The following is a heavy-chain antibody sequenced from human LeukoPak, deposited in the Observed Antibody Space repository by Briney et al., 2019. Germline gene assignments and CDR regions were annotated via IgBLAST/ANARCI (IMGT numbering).Heavy chain of an antibody. CDR3: ARRGFPSSMDV. CDR1: GASIISSSYY. J-gene: IGHJ6*02. Sequence: PSETLSLTCTVSGASIISSSYYWGWIRQPPGKGLEWIGSIFYSGTTYYNPSLKSRLTMSVDTSKNHFSLKLGSVTAADTAVYYCARRGFPSSMDVWGQGTTVTVSS. CDR2: IFYSGTT. V-gene: IGHV4-39*02. D-gene: IGHD3-10*01.